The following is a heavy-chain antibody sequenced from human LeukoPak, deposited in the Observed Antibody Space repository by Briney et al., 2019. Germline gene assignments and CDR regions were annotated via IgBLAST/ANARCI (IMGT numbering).Heavy chain of an antibody. CDR2: INHSGST. CDR1: GGSFSGYY. V-gene: IGHV4-34*01. CDR3: ARCNQDGDYDVWFDP. D-gene: IGHD4-17*01. Sequence: SETLSLXCAVYGGSFSGYYWSWIRQPPGKGLEWIGEINHSGSTNYNPSLKSRVTISVDTSKNQFSLKLSSVTAADTAVYYCARCNQDGDYDVWFDPWGQGTLVTVSS. J-gene: IGHJ5*02.